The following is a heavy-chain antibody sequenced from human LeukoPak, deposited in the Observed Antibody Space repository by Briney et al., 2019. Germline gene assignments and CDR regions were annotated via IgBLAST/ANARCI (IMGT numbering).Heavy chain of an antibody. CDR1: EFSVSSNY. J-gene: IGHJ4*02. Sequence: GGSLRLSCAASEFSVSSNYMSWVRQAPGKGLEWVSVIYSGGSTYYADSVKGRFTISRDNSKNTLYLQMNSLRAEDTAVYYCASPLPGSSGRPRDRFDYWGQGALVTVSS. CDR2: IYSGGST. CDR3: ASPLPGSSGRPRDRFDY. V-gene: IGHV3-66*01. D-gene: IGHD3-10*01.